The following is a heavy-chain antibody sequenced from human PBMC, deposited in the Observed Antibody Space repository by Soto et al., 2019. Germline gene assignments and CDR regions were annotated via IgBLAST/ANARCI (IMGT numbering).Heavy chain of an antibody. V-gene: IGHV4-59*01. CDR3: ARVLGYCSSTSCFKISYAFDI. D-gene: IGHD2-2*01. J-gene: IGHJ3*02. CDR1: GGSISSYY. CDR2: IYYSGST. Sequence: TLSLTCTVSGGSISSYYWSWIRQPPGKGLEWIGYIYYSGSTNYNPSLKSRVTISVDTSKNQFSLKLSSVTAADTAVYYCARVLGYCSSTSCFKISYAFDIWGQGTMVTVSS.